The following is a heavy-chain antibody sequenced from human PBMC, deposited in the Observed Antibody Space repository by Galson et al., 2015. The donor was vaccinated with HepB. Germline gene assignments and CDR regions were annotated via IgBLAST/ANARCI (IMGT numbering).Heavy chain of an antibody. CDR1: GYTLTELS. D-gene: IGHD4-17*01. J-gene: IGHJ2*01. Sequence: SVKVSCKVSGYTLTELSMHWVRQAPGKGLEWMGGFDPEDGETIYAQKFQGRVTMTEDTSTDTAYMELSSLRSEDTAVYYCATRAPPTVTSVIHWYFDLWGRGTLVTVSS. V-gene: IGHV1-24*01. CDR3: ATRAPPTVTSVIHWYFDL. CDR2: FDPEDGET.